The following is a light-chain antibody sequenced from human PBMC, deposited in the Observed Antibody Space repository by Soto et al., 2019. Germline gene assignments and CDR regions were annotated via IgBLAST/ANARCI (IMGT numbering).Light chain of an antibody. CDR2: RDS. Sequence: SYELTQPLSVSVALGQTARITCGGNNIGSKNVHWYQQKPGQAPVLVIYRDSNLPSGIPERCSGSNSGNTATLTISRAQAGDEADYYCQVWDSSTASVFGGGTKLTVL. CDR1: NIGSKN. J-gene: IGLJ3*02. CDR3: QVWDSSTASV. V-gene: IGLV3-9*01.